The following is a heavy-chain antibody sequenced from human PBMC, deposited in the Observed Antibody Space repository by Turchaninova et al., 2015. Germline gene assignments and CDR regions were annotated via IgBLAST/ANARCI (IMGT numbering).Heavy chain of an antibody. D-gene: IGHD6-13*01. V-gene: IGHV4-61*01. CDR3: ARAHPGTSSWPFDY. J-gene: IGHJ4*02. CDR1: VGSVTSSISY. CDR2: AHYSGST. Sequence: QVQLQESGPGLVKPSETLSLTCTVPVGSVTSSISYWSWIRQAPGKGREWIGYAHYSGSTNYNPSLKSRATISVGTSKTQFSLRLSSVTAADTAVYYCARAHPGTSSWPFDYWGQGTLVTVSS.